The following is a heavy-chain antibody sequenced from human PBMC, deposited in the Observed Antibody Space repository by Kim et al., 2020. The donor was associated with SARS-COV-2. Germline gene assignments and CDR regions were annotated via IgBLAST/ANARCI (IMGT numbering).Heavy chain of an antibody. Sequence: GGSLRLSCAASGFTFSSNSLHWVRQAPGKGLEWVAVISPDGSQKHYADSVKGRFAISRDDPRNTLYLQMNSLRPEDTALYYCARDRFRSTGTFFDSWGQGTLVTVSS. CDR3: ARDRFRSTGTFFDS. CDR1: GFTFSSNS. D-gene: IGHD1-7*01. J-gene: IGHJ4*02. CDR2: ISPDGSQK. V-gene: IGHV3-30*09.